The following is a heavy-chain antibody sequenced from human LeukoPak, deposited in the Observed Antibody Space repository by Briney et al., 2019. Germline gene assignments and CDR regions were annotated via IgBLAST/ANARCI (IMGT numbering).Heavy chain of an antibody. CDR2: IGFGDDSA. Sequence: GGSLRLSCAASGFTFNSYAMSWVRQAPGKGLEWVSTIGFGDDSAYYADSVKGRFTISRDNSKNTQYLQMNYLRAEDTAVYYCAKDPTSVGGRHDWLLDSWGQGTLVTVSS. D-gene: IGHD3-9*01. CDR1: GFTFNSYA. V-gene: IGHV3-23*01. J-gene: IGHJ5*02. CDR3: AKDPTSVGGRHDWLLDS.